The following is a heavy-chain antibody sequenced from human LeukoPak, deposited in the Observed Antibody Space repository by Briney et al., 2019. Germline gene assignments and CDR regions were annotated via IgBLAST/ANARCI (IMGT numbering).Heavy chain of an antibody. CDR1: GFIFSDYG. CDR2: MSYDGGNK. Sequence: GRPLRLSCAASGFIFSDYGMHWVRQAPGKGLDWVAFMSYDGGNKYYADSVKGRFTISRDNPKNTLYLQMNTLRAEDTAVYYCAKVGRNYGDYNGWFDPWGQGTLVTVSS. CDR3: AKVGRNYGDYNGWFDP. J-gene: IGHJ5*02. D-gene: IGHD4-17*01. V-gene: IGHV3-30*18.